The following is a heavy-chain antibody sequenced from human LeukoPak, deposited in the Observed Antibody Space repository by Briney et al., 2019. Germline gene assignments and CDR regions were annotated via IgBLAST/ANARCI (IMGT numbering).Heavy chain of an antibody. V-gene: IGHV4-61*02. CDR2: IYTSGST. Sequence: PSETLSLTCTVSGGSISSGSYYWSWIRQPGGKGLEWIGRIYTSGSTYYNPSLKSRVTISVDTSKNQFSLKLSSVTAADTAVYYCARDSTYCSSTSCRRYYMDVWGKGTTVTVSS. J-gene: IGHJ6*03. CDR1: GGSISSGSYY. CDR3: ARDSTYCSSTSCRRYYMDV. D-gene: IGHD2-2*01.